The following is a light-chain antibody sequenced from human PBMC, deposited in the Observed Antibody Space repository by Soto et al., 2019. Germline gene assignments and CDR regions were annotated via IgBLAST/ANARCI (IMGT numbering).Light chain of an antibody. CDR2: EVS. Sequence: QSALTQPASVSGSPGQSITISCTGTSSDVGGYIYVSWYQHYPDKAPKLLIFEVSNRPSGDSNRFSGSKSGNTASLTISGLQAEDEADYYCASYTSGSTLVFGTGSKLTVL. CDR1: SSDVGGYIY. CDR3: ASYTSGSTLV. J-gene: IGLJ1*01. V-gene: IGLV2-14*01.